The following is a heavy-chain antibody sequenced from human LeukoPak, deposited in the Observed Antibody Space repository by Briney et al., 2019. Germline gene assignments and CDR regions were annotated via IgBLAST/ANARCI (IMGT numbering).Heavy chain of an antibody. J-gene: IGHJ6*02. D-gene: IGHD2-2*01. CDR2: INHSGST. CDR3: ARGCSSTSCWLRMDV. Sequence: SETLSLTCAVYGGSLSGYYWNWIRQPPGKGLEWIGEINHSGSTNYIPSLKSRVTISVDTSKNQFSLKLSSVTAADTAVYYCARGCSSTSCWLRMDVWGQGTTVTVSS. V-gene: IGHV4-34*01. CDR1: GGSLSGYY.